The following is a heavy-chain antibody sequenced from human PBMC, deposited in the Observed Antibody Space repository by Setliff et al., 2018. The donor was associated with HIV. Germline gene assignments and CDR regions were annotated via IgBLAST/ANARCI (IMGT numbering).Heavy chain of an antibody. CDR1: GFTLINTY. Sequence: GGSLRLSCAASGFTLINTYMAWVRQAPGKGLEWVSTIYGSGDTYHADSVKGRFTLSRDTSKNTMSLQMNSLRPEDAAVYYCARVRLYNTALDYWGQGTLVTVSS. CDR3: ARVRLYNTALDY. J-gene: IGHJ4*02. CDR2: IYGSGDT. V-gene: IGHV3-66*02. D-gene: IGHD3-3*01.